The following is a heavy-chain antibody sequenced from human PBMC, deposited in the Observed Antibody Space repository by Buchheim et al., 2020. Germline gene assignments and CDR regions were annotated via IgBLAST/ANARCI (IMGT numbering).Heavy chain of an antibody. D-gene: IGHD6-19*01. CDR1: GYTFTGYY. V-gene: IGHV1-2*02. CDR3: ARDRFWGSEGERSGWYSA. CDR2: INPNSGGT. J-gene: IGHJ4*02. Sequence: QVQLVQSGAEVKKPGASVKVSCKASGYTFTGYYMHWVRQAPGQGLEWMGWINPNSGGTNYAQTFQGRVTMTRDTSISTAYMELSRLRSDDTAVYYCARDRFWGSEGERSGWYSAWGQGTL.